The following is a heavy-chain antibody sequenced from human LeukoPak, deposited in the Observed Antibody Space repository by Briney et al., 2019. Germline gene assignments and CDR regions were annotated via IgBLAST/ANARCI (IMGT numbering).Heavy chain of an antibody. Sequence: GGSLRLSCAASGFPFNVYWMHWVRQAPGKGPVWVAYIKSDGGTADYADSVKGRFSISTDNAKSTLYLQMDSLRADDTAVYYCVRESGYTYGLWGQGILVTVSS. J-gene: IGHJ4*02. D-gene: IGHD5-24*01. CDR2: IKSDGGTA. CDR3: VRESGYTYGL. CDR1: GFPFNVYW. V-gene: IGHV3-74*01.